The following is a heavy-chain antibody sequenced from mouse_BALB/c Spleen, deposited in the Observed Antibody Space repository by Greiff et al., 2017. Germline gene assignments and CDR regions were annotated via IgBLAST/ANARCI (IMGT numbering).Heavy chain of an antibody. CDR1: GFSLTSYG. J-gene: IGHJ4*01. V-gene: IGHV2-9*02. Sequence: VNVVESGPGLVAPSQSLSITCTVSGFSLTSYGVHWVRQPPGQGLEWLGVIWAGGSTNYNSALMSRLSISKDNSKSQVFLKMNSLQTDDTAMYYCARDRPYAMDDWGQGTSGTVSS. CDR2: IWAGGST. CDR3: ARDRPYAMDD.